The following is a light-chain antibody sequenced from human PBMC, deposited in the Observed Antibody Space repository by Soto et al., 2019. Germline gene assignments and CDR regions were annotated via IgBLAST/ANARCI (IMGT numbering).Light chain of an antibody. CDR3: CSYAGSSTSPGVV. Sequence: QSVLTQPPSVSGSPGQSITISCTGTSSDVGSYNLVSWYQQHPGKAPKLMIYEGSKRPSGVSNRFSGSKSGNTASLTISGLQAEDEADYYCCSYAGSSTSPGVVFGGGTQLT. CDR1: SSDVGSYNL. J-gene: IGLJ2*01. CDR2: EGS. V-gene: IGLV2-23*01.